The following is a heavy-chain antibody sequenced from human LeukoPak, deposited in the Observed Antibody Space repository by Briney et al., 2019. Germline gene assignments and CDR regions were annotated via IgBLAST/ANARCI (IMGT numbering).Heavy chain of an antibody. J-gene: IGHJ4*02. Sequence: GGSLRLSCAASGFTFSIYAMHWVRQGPGKGLEHVSGISYNGSQTYYGNSVKDRFTISRDNAKNTVYLQMASLRVDDMAVYYCVRDRGGSGRYYFDYWGQGILVTVSS. CDR1: GFTFSIYA. CDR2: ISYNGSQT. D-gene: IGHD6-19*01. V-gene: IGHV3-64*01. CDR3: VRDRGGSGRYYFDY.